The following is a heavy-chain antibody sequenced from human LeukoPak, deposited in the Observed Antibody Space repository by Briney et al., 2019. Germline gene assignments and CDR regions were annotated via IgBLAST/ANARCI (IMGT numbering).Heavy chain of an antibody. J-gene: IGHJ4*02. D-gene: IGHD2/OR15-2a*01. CDR1: GFTFSSYA. CDR2: FSGSGGST. CDR3: AKDSAKKYDDY. Sequence: GGSLRLSCAASGFTFSSYAMSWVRQAPGKGLEWVSGFSGSGGSTYYADSVKGRFTISRDNSKNTLYLQMNSLRAEDTAVFYCAKDSAKKYDDYWGQGTLVTVSS. V-gene: IGHV3-23*01.